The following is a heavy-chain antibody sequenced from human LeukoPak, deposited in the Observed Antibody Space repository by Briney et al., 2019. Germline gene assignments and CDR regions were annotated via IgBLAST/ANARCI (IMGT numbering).Heavy chain of an antibody. Sequence: PGRSLRLSCAPAGLSLTNYAIHWVRQAPGKGLEWVAAISYDGSNKYYADSVKGRFTISRDNSKNTLYLQMNSLRAEDTAVYSFARDGIAGACLGGGKVYWGQGTLVTVSS. V-gene: IGHV3-30-3*01. CDR2: ISYDGSNK. D-gene: IGHD6-13*01. CDR3: ARDGIAGACLGGGKVY. J-gene: IGHJ4*02. CDR1: GLSLTNYA.